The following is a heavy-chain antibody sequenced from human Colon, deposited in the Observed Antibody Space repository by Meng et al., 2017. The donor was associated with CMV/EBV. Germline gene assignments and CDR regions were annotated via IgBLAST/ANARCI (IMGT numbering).Heavy chain of an antibody. CDR3: TGDSVSNPNLDY. V-gene: IGHV3-66*01. D-gene: IGHD3-10*01. Sequence: EGHPLESGGGLVQPGGSLRLSCAAAGFNVRDKYMRWVRQAPGKGLEWVCIIYRGDNTYYIDSVKDRFTVSRDNSKNTMYLQMNSLRVEDTAVYYCTGDSVSNPNLDYWGQGTLVTVSS. CDR1: GFNVRDKY. CDR2: IYRGDNT. J-gene: IGHJ4*02.